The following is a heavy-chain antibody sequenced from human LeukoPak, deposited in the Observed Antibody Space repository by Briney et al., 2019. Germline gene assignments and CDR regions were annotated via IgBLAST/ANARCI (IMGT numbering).Heavy chain of an antibody. CDR3: ARDSGYSSGRGPYFYGMDG. V-gene: IGHV3-30-3*01. Sequence: GRSLRLSCALSRLTFSSYATHWVRQPPSKGREWEAVISYDGDNTFYADSVKGRYTISRDNSKNTLYLHMNTLRPEDTAVYYCARDSGYSSGRGPYFYGMDGWGLGTTVTVSS. D-gene: IGHD6-19*01. J-gene: IGHJ6*02. CDR2: ISYDGDNT. CDR1: RLTFSSYA.